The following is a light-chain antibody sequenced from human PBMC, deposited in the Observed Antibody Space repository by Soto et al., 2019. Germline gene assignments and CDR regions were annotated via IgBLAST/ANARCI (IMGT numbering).Light chain of an antibody. Sequence: EIVLTQSPATLSLSPGDRATLSCRASQTMRSSHLAWYQQKPGQAPRLLIYTASTRTFDVPDRFSGSGSGTDFTLTITRLQPEDFAVYYCQHYGNSVTFSGGTRVEIK. V-gene: IGKV3-20*01. J-gene: IGKJ4*01. CDR1: QTMRSSH. CDR3: QHYGNSVT. CDR2: TAS.